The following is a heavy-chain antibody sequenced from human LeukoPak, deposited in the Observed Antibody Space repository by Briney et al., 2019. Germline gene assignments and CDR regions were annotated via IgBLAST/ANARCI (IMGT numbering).Heavy chain of an antibody. J-gene: IGHJ6*03. D-gene: IGHD2-15*01. V-gene: IGHV4-59*08. Sequence: PSETLSLTCAVYGGSFSGYYWSWIRQPPGKGLEWIGYIYYSGSTNYNPSLKSRVTISVDTSKNQFSLKLSSVTAADTAVYYCMKGIFPTQYYYYMDVWGKGTTVTVSS. CDR1: GGSFSGYY. CDR3: MKGIFPTQYYYYMDV. CDR2: IYYSGST.